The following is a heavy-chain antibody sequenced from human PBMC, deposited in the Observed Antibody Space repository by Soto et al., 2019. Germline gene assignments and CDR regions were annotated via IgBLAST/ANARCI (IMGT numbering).Heavy chain of an antibody. Sequence: QVQLVESGGGVVQPGRSLRLSCAASGFTFSSYAMHWVRQAPGKGLEWVAVISYDGSNKYYADSVKGRFTISRDNSKNTLYLQMNSLRADDTAVYYCAREGLVLDFWSGHKRDYFDYWGQGTLVTVSS. CDR2: ISYDGSNK. J-gene: IGHJ4*02. D-gene: IGHD3-3*01. CDR1: GFTFSSYA. CDR3: AREGLVLDFWSGHKRDYFDY. V-gene: IGHV3-30-3*01.